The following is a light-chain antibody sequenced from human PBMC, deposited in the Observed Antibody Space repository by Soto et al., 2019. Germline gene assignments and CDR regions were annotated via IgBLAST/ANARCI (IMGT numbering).Light chain of an antibody. CDR1: QGISNY. CDR2: AAS. J-gene: IGKJ3*01. Sequence: DIQMTQSPSSLSASVGDRVTITCRASQGISNYLAWYQQKPGKVPKLLIYAASTLQSGVPSRFSGSGSGTDFTLTISSLQPEDVATYYWQKDNSALQLTFGPGTKVDIK. CDR3: QKDNSALQLT. V-gene: IGKV1-27*01.